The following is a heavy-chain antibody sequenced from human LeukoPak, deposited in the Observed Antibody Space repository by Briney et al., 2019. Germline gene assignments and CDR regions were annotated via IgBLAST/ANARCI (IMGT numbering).Heavy chain of an antibody. V-gene: IGHV4-39*01. CDR3: ARRGSSGLGWYFDL. CDR2: IYYSGST. Sequence: SETLSLTCTVPGGSISSSSYYWGWIRQPPGKGLEWIGSIYYSGSTYYNPSLKSRVTISVDTSKNQFSLKLSSVTAADTAVYYCARRGSSGLGWYFDLWGRGTLVTVSS. J-gene: IGHJ2*01. D-gene: IGHD6-19*01. CDR1: GGSISSSSYY.